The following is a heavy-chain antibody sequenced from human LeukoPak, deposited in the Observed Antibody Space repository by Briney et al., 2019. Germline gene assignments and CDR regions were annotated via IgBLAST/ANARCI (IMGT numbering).Heavy chain of an antibody. D-gene: IGHD2-2*01. J-gene: IGHJ4*02. V-gene: IGHV4-34*01. CDR3: ARGQYCSTTTCYLARRYFDF. CDR2: NDSGST. Sequence: NDSGSTNSNSSLRSRVAISLDTSKNQFSLRLTSVTAADTAVYYCARGQYCSTTTCYLARRYFDFWGQGTLVTVSS.